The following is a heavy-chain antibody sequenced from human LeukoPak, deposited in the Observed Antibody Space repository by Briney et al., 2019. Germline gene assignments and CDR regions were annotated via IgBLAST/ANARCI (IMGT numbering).Heavy chain of an antibody. CDR3: ARGRDYDSSGYGY. Sequence: GGSLRLSCAASGFTFDDYAMHWVRQAPGKGLEWVSGISWNSGSIGYADSVKGRFTISRDNSKNTLYLQMNSLRAEDTAVYYCARGRDYDSSGYGYWGQGTLVTVSS. D-gene: IGHD3-22*01. V-gene: IGHV3-9*01. CDR1: GFTFDDYA. CDR2: ISWNSGSI. J-gene: IGHJ4*02.